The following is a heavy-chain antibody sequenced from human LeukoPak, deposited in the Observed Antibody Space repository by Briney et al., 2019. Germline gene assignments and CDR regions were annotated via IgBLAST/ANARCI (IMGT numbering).Heavy chain of an antibody. V-gene: IGHV1-8*01. D-gene: IGHD3-10*01. CDR1: GYTFTSYD. CDR3: ARGLFLWFGELLGY. J-gene: IGHJ4*02. CDR2: MNPNSGNT. Sequence: GASVEVSCKASGYTFTSYDINWVRQATGQGLEWTGWMNPNSGNTGYAQKFQGRVTMTRNTSISTAYMELSSLRSEDTAVYYCARGLFLWFGELLGYWGQGTLVTVSS.